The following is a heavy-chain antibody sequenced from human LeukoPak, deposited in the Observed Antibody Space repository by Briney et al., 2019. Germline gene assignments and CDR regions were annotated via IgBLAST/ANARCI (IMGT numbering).Heavy chain of an antibody. D-gene: IGHD5-18*01. V-gene: IGHV3-23*01. J-gene: IGHJ4*02. CDR1: GFTFRSYG. CDR2: ISRSGGST. Sequence: GGSLRLSCAASGFTFRSYGMNWVRQAPGEGLEWVSAISRSGGSTYYADSVKGRFTISRDNSKNTLYLQMNSLRAEDTAVYYCTSGTWIQLAIPDYWGQGTLVTVSS. CDR3: TSGTWIQLAIPDY.